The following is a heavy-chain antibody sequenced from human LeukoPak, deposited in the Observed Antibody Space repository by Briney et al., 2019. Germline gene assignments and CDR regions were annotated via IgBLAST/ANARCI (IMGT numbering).Heavy chain of an antibody. Sequence: ASVKVSCKASGYTFTGYYMHWVRQAPGQGLEWMGWINPNSGGTNYAQKFQGRVTVTRDTSISTAYMELSRLRSDDPAVYYCATANWGDSVTYYFDYWGQGTLVTVSS. J-gene: IGHJ4*02. CDR1: GYTFTGYY. D-gene: IGHD7-27*01. CDR3: ATANWGDSVTYYFDY. CDR2: INPNSGGT. V-gene: IGHV1-2*02.